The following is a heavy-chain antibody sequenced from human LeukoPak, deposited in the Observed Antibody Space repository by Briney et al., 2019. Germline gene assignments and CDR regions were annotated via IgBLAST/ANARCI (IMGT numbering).Heavy chain of an antibody. CDR1: GFTVSSNY. D-gene: IGHD6-19*01. Sequence: GGSLRLSCVASGFTVSSNYMSWVRPAPGKGLEWVPVIYSGGSTYYADSVKGSFTISRDNSKNTLYLQMNSLRAEDTAVYYRARARVGYSSGWSYYFDYWGQGTLVTVSS. CDR3: ARARVGYSSGWSYYFDY. CDR2: IYSGGST. V-gene: IGHV3-66*01. J-gene: IGHJ4*02.